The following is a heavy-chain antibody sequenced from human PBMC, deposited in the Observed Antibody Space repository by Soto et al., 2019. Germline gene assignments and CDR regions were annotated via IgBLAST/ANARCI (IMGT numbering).Heavy chain of an antibody. CDR1: GFTFSSYS. CDR2: ISSSSSYI. D-gene: IGHD3-3*01. J-gene: IGHJ6*02. CDR3: ARARSSYDFWSGYYGIYYYYYGMDV. Sequence: GGSLRLSCAASGFTFSSYSMNWVRQAPGKGLEWASSISSSSSYIYYADSVKGRFTISRDNAKNSLYLQMNSLRAEDTAVYYCARARSSYDFWSGYYGIYYYYYGMDVWGQGTTVTVSS. V-gene: IGHV3-21*01.